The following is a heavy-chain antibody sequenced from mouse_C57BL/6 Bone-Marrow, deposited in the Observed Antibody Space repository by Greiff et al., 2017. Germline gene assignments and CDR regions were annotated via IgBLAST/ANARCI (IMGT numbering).Heavy chain of an antibody. J-gene: IGHJ2*01. CDR2: IDTSANYT. CDR3: AREGWLDDFDY. D-gene: IGHD2-3*01. V-gene: IGHV1-50*01. CDR1: GYTFTSYW. Sequence: QVQLQQPGAELVQPGASVKLSCKASGYTFTSYWMQWVQQRPGQGLEWIGEIDTSANYTNYTHKVTGKATLTVDTSSSTAYMRLSSLASDDSAVYYCAREGWLDDFDYWGQGTTLTVSS.